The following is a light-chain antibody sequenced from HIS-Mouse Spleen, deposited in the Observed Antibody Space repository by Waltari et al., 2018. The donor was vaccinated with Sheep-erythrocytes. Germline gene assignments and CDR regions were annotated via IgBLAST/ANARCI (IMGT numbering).Light chain of an antibody. CDR3: MQALQTPVSLNGYT. J-gene: IGKJ2*01. CDR1: QSLLHSNGYNY. CDR2: LGS. V-gene: IGKV2-28*01. Sequence: DIVMTQSPLSLPVTPGEPASISCRSSQSLLHSNGYNYLDWYLQKPGQSPQLLIYLGSNRASGVPDRFSDSGSDTDFTLKISRVEAEDVGVYYCMQALQTPVSLNGYTFGQGTKLEIK.